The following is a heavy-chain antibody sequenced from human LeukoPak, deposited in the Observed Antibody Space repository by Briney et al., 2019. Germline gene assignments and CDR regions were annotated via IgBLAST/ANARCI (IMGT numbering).Heavy chain of an antibody. CDR2: IYHSGST. J-gene: IGHJ5*02. V-gene: IGHV4-38-2*02. CDR3: ARDMGDSSGYPNWFDP. D-gene: IGHD3-22*01. Sequence: PSETLSLTCTVSGYSIGSGYYWGWIRQPPGKGLEWIGSIYHSGSTYYNPSLKSRVTISVDTSKNQFSLKLSSVTAADTAVYYCARDMGDSSGYPNWFDPWGQGTLVTVSS. CDR1: GYSIGSGYY.